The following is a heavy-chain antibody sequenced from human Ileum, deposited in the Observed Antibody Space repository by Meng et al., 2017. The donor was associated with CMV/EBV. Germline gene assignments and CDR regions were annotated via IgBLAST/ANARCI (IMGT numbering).Heavy chain of an antibody. V-gene: IGHV6-1*01. CDR1: GDSVSSNGVA. CDR2: TYYESKWYN. CDR3: TRGRMSAFDI. J-gene: IGHJ3*02. Sequence: LRLSCVISGDSVSSNGVAWNWIRQSPSRGLEWLGRTYYESKWYNDYAESVKSRITVNPDTSKNQFSLLLNSVTPEDTAVYYCTRGRMSAFDIWGQGTMVTVSS.